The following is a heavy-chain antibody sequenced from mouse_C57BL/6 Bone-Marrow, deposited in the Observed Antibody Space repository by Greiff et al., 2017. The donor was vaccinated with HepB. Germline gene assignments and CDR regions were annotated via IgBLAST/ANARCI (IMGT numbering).Heavy chain of an antibody. Sequence: EVQGVESGGGLVKPGGSLKLSCAASGFTFSDYGMHWVRQAPEKGLEWVAYISSGSSTIYYADTVKGRFTISRDNAKNTLFLQMTSLRSEDTAMYYCAREIITTVVAPDYFDYWGQGTTLTVSS. D-gene: IGHD1-1*01. J-gene: IGHJ2*01. V-gene: IGHV5-17*01. CDR1: GFTFSDYG. CDR2: ISSGSSTI. CDR3: AREIITTVVAPDYFDY.